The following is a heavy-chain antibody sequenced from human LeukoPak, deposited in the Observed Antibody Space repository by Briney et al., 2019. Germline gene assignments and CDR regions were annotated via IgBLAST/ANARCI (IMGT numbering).Heavy chain of an antibody. CDR1: GFTFSSYA. CDR3: ARDRNPSSGWYALPAY. CDR2: ISYDGSDK. V-gene: IGHV3-30*04. D-gene: IGHD6-19*01. Sequence: GRPLRLSCAASGFTFSSYAMHWVRQAPGKGLEWVAVISYDGSDKYYADSVKGRFTISRDNSKNTLYLQMNSLRAEDTAVYYCARDRNPSSGWYALPAYWGQGTLVTVSS. J-gene: IGHJ4*02.